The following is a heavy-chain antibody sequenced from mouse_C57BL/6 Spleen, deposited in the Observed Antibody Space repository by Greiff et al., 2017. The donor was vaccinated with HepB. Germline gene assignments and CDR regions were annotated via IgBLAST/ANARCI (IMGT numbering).Heavy chain of an antibody. V-gene: IGHV1-81*01. Sequence: VQVVESGAELARPGASVKLSCKASGYTFTSYGISWVKQRTGQGLEWIGEIYPRSGNTYYNEKFKGKATLTADKSSSTAYMELRSLTSEDSAVYFCASYYGSSFDYWGQGTTLTVSS. CDR3: ASYYGSSFDY. CDR2: IYPRSGNT. J-gene: IGHJ2*01. CDR1: GYTFTSYG. D-gene: IGHD1-1*01.